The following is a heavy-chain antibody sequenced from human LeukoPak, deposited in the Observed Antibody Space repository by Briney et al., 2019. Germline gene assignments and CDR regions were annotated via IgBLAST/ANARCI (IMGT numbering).Heavy chain of an antibody. V-gene: IGHV5-10-1*01. D-gene: IGHD6-13*01. CDR2: IDPSDSYT. CDR1: GYSFTSYW. J-gene: IGHJ4*02. CDR3: ARRDSSSWYAIRD. Sequence: AESLKISCKGSGYSFTSYWISWVRQMAGEGLEGMGRIDPSDSYTNYSPSFQGHVTISADKSISTAYLQWSSLKASDTAMYYCARRDSSSWYAIRDWGQGTLVTVSS.